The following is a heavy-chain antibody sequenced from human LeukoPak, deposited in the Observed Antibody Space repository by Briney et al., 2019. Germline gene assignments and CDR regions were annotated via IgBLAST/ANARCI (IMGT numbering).Heavy chain of an antibody. CDR1: GYTFTSYA. Sequence: ASVKVSCKASGYTFTSYAMHWVRQAPGQRLEWMGWINAGNGNTKYSQEFQGRVTITRDTSASAVYMELSSLRSDDMAVYYCARVVRYSSGPLTDLLPYYFDYWGQGTLVTVSS. CDR3: ARVVRYSSGPLTDLLPYYFDY. J-gene: IGHJ4*02. D-gene: IGHD6-19*01. CDR2: INAGNGNT. V-gene: IGHV1-3*03.